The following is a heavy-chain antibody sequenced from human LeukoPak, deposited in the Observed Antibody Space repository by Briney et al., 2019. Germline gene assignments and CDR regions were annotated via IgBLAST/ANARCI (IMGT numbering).Heavy chain of an antibody. V-gene: IGHV3-48*02. CDR1: GFTFSSYS. D-gene: IGHD5-12*01. CDR3: ARGSYSGYN. Sequence: PGGSLRLSCAASGFTFSSYSMNWVRQAPGKGLEWVSHITASGTAMFYADSVKGRFTISRDNAKNSLYLQMNSLRDEDTAVYYCARGSYSGYNWGQGTLVTVSS. CDR2: ITASGTAM. J-gene: IGHJ4*02.